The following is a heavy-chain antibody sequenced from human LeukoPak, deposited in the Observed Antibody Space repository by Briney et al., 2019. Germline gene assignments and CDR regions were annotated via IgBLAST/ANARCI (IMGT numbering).Heavy chain of an antibody. CDR1: GYSFTSYW. Sequence: GESLKISCKGSGYSFTSYWIGWVRQMPGKGLEWMGIIYPGDSDTRYSPSFQGQVTISADKSISTAYLQWSSLKASDTAMYYCARHHSSFRTYSSSSGGDYYYYYMDVWGKGTTVTVSS. V-gene: IGHV5-51*01. CDR2: IYPGDSDT. J-gene: IGHJ6*03. D-gene: IGHD6-6*01. CDR3: ARHHSSFRTYSSSSGGDYYYYYMDV.